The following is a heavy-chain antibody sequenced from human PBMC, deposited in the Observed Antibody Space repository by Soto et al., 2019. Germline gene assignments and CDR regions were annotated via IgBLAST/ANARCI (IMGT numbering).Heavy chain of an antibody. CDR3: ARDPGGYYDSSGYYFDY. CDR1: GFTFSSYA. D-gene: IGHD3-22*01. Sequence: QVQLVESGGGVVQPGRSLRLSCAASGFTFSSYAMHWVRQAPGKGLEWVAVISYDASNKYYADSVKGRFTISRDNSKNTLYLQMSSLRAEDTAVYYCARDPGGYYDSSGYYFDYWGQGTLVTVSS. J-gene: IGHJ4*02. CDR2: ISYDASNK. V-gene: IGHV3-30-3*01.